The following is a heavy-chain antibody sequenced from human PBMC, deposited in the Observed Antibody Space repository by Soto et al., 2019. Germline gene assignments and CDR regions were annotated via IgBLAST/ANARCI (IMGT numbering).Heavy chain of an antibody. V-gene: IGHV3-23*01. CDR1: GFTFSSYA. CDR2: ISGRGGNT. CDR3: AHEGGSYRGGSFDY. J-gene: IGHJ4*02. Sequence: EVQLLESGGGLVQPGGSLRLSCAASGFTFSSYAMSWVRQAPGKGLEWVSAISGRGGNTYYADSVKGRFTISRDNSQHTLYLQMHILRAEATAVYYCAHEGGSYRGGSFDYWGQGTLVTVSS. D-gene: IGHD3-16*02.